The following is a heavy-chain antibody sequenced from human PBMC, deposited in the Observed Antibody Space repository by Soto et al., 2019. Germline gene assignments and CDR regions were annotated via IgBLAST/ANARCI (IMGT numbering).Heavy chain of an antibody. D-gene: IGHD2-2*01. CDR3: AKDAGRYCTSASCAAFPLLDY. Sequence: GGSLRVSCAASGFAFSSYAMSWVRPAPGKGLEWVSSISGSAGSTYYAESVKGRFTVSRDNSKDTLYLQMNSLTVEDTAIYYCAKDAGRYCTSASCAAFPLLDYWGQGALVTVSS. J-gene: IGHJ4*02. CDR1: GFAFSSYA. CDR2: ISGSAGST. V-gene: IGHV3-23*01.